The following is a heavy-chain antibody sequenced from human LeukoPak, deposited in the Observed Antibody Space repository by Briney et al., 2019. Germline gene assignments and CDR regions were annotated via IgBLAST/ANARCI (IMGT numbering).Heavy chain of an antibody. J-gene: IGHJ3*02. D-gene: IGHD2-2*01. CDR1: RFTFSDYY. CDR2: ISGSGTNT. Sequence: GGSLRLSCAASRFTFSDYYMSWVRQAPGKGLEWVSYISGSGTNTYYADSVKGRFTISRDNAKNSLYLQMNSLRDDDTAVYYCARGRPGYCSSTTCYLDAFDIWGQGTLVTVSS. V-gene: IGHV3-11*04. CDR3: ARGRPGYCSSTTCYLDAFDI.